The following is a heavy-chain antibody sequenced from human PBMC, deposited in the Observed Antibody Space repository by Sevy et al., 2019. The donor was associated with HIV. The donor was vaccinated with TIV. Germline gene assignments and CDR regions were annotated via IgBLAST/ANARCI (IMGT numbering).Heavy chain of an antibody. CDR2: IYYSGST. D-gene: IGHD3-3*01. CDR3: ARERGYYDFWSGYYKKINYYYYGMDV. CDR1: GGSVSSGSYY. Sequence: SETLSLTCTVSGGSVSSGSYYWSWIRQPPGKGLEWIGYIYYSGSTNYNPSLKSRVTISVDTSKNQFSLKLSSVTAADTAGYYCARERGYYDFWSGYYKKINYYYYGMDVWGQGTTVTVSS. V-gene: IGHV4-61*01. J-gene: IGHJ6*02.